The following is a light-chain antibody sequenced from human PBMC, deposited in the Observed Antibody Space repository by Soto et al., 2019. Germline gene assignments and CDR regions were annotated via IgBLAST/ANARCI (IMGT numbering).Light chain of an antibody. CDR2: SNN. Sequence: QSVVTQPPSASGTPGQRVTISCSGSSSNIGSNTVNWYQQLPGTAPKLLIYSNNQRPSGVPDRFSGSKSGTSASLAISGLQSEDEADYYCAAWDDGLNAWVFGGGTKLTVL. CDR1: SSNIGSNT. V-gene: IGLV1-44*01. CDR3: AAWDDGLNAWV. J-gene: IGLJ3*02.